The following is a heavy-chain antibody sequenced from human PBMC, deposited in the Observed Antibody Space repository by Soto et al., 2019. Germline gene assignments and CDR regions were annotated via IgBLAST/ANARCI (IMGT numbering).Heavy chain of an antibody. V-gene: IGHV4-59*01. CDR2: IYYSGST. Sequence: SETLSLTCTVSGGSISSYYWSWIRQHPGKGLEWIGYIYYSGSTNYNPSLKSRVTISVDTSKNQFSLKLSSVTAADTAVYYCARAVCYDFWSGYCRGEFDPWGQGTLVTVSS. D-gene: IGHD3-3*01. CDR3: ARAVCYDFWSGYCRGEFDP. CDR1: GGSISSYY. J-gene: IGHJ5*02.